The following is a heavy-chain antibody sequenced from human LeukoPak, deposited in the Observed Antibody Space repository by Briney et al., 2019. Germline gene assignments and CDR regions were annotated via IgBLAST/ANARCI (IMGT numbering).Heavy chain of an antibody. J-gene: IGHJ6*03. CDR2: IYPGDSDT. D-gene: IGHD2-15*01. V-gene: IGHV5-51*01. Sequence: GESLKLSCKGSGYSFTSYWSGWVRQMPGKGLEWMGIIYPGDSDTRYSPSFQGQVTISADKSISTAYLQWSSLKASDTAMYYCARPKGGYYYYMDVWGKGSTVTFSS. CDR3: ARPKGGYYYYMDV. CDR1: GYSFTSYW.